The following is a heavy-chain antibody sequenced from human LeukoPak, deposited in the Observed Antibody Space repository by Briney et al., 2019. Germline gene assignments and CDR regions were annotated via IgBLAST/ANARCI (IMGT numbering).Heavy chain of an antibody. CDR1: GYTFTSYD. D-gene: IGHD6-19*01. CDR2: MNPNSGNT. Sequence: GASVKVSCKASGYTFTSYDINWVRQATGQGLEWMGWMNPNSGNTGYAQKFQGRVTMTRNTSISTAYMELSSLRSEDTAVYYCARDDCDSSGWYVGCHYFDYWGQGTLVTVSS. CDR3: ARDDCDSSGWYVGCHYFDY. J-gene: IGHJ4*02. V-gene: IGHV1-8*01.